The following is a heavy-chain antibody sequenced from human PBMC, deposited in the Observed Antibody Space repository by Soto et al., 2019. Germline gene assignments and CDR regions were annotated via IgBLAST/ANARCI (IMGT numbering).Heavy chain of an antibody. V-gene: IGHV3-7*03. CDR2: IKRDGSEK. CDR3: ARVRATDYEIDY. J-gene: IGHJ4*02. Sequence: WGSLRLSCTASGFMFWSYWITFFRHVPGKGLQWVANIKRDGSEKYYVDFVKGRFTISRDNADNSVFLDMNNLRVDDTATYYCARVRATDYEIDYWGQGALVTVSS. CDR1: GFMFWSYW. D-gene: IGHD4-17*01.